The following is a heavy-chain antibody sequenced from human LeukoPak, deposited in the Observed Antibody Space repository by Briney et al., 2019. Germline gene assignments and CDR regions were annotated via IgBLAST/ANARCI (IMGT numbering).Heavy chain of an antibody. CDR1: GGSISSYY. Sequence: SETLSLTCTVSGGSISSYYWSWIRQPAGKGLEWIGRIYTCGSTNYNPSLKSRVTMSVDTSKNQFSLKLSSVTAADTAVYYCARDIGYYDSSGYPRDAFDIWGQGTMVTVSS. J-gene: IGHJ3*02. CDR3: ARDIGYYDSSGYPRDAFDI. CDR2: IYTCGST. D-gene: IGHD3-22*01. V-gene: IGHV4-4*07.